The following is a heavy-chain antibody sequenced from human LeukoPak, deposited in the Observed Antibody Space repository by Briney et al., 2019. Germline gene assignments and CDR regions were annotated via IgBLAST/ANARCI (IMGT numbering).Heavy chain of an antibody. CDR2: IYSGGST. V-gene: IGHV3-53*01. D-gene: IGHD3-10*01. J-gene: IGHJ4*02. CDR1: GFTVSSNY. CDR3: ARDYDSGTYYINY. Sequence: GGSLRLSCAASGFTVSSNYMSWVRQAPGKGLEWVSVIYSGGSTYYADSVKGRFTISRDNSKNTLYLQMNSLRAEDTAVYYCARDYDSGTYYINYWGQGTLVTVSS.